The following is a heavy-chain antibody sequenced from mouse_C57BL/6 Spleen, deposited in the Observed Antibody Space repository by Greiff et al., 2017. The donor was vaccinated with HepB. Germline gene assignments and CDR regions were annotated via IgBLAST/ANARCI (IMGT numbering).Heavy chain of an antibody. CDR1: GYTFTSYG. J-gene: IGHJ4*01. Sequence: LEESGAELARPGASVKLSCKASGYTFTSYGISWVKQRTGQGLEWIGEIYPRSGNTYYNEKFKGKATLTADKSSSTAYMELRSLTSEDSAVYFCARLTTVVEAMDYWGQGTSVTVSS. CDR3: ARLTTVVEAMDY. D-gene: IGHD1-1*01. CDR2: IYPRSGNT. V-gene: IGHV1-81*01.